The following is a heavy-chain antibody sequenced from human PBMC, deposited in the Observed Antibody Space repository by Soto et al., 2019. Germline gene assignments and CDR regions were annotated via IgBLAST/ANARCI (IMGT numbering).Heavy chain of an antibody. CDR2: ISRDGSNE. D-gene: IGHD3-10*01. CDR3: ARSRNGGVADSFDY. CDR1: GFTFRRHA. J-gene: IGHJ4*02. V-gene: IGHV3-30-3*01. Sequence: QVQLVASGGGVVQQGRSLTLSCEASGFTFRRHAIHWVRQAPGKGLEWVAVISRDGSNEYYEDSVKGRFTISRDNSKTTLFLPLNSLRLEDTAVYYCARSRNGGVADSFDYWGQGTLVTVSS.